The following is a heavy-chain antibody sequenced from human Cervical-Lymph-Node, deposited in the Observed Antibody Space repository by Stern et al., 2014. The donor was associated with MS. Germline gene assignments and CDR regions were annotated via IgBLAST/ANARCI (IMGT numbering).Heavy chain of an antibody. CDR3: PTAIRGPVTY. J-gene: IGHJ4*02. V-gene: IGHV3-23*04. CDR1: GFTFTNYA. Sequence: EVQLVESGGGLVQPGGSLRLSCAASGFTFTNYAMRWVRQAPGKGLEWVSSASGSGGSTTYAQYLKGRFPISGDNFKNILYLQMNSLRAEDTAIYYCPTAIRGPVTYWGQGALVTVSS. D-gene: IGHD2-2*01. CDR2: ASGSGGST.